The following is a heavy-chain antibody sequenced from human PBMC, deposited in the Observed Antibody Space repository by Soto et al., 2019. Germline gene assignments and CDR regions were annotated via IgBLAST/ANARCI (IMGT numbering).Heavy chain of an antibody. CDR1: GASISNYY. Sequence: SETLSLTCTVSGASISNYYWSWIRQPAGKGLECLGRIYASGTTTYNPSLRSRVTMSVDTSKNQFSVTLNSVTAADTAVYYCARESRSELGAVEYWGQGTLVTVSS. D-gene: IGHD3-3*01. CDR2: IYASGTT. CDR3: ARESRSELGAVEY. J-gene: IGHJ4*02. V-gene: IGHV4-4*07.